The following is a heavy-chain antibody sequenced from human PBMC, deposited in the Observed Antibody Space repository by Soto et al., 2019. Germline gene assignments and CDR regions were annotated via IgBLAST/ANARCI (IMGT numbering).Heavy chain of an antibody. J-gene: IGHJ4*02. Sequence: EVQLLESGGGLVQPGGSLRLSCAASGFAFSNFALSWVRQAPGKGLEWVSAISASGGNTYYADPVTGRFTISRDNSKSTLPLQMTSLRAEDTAVYYCAKQLYPSASFLFDDWGQGTLVTVSS. D-gene: IGHD6-13*01. CDR3: AKQLYPSASFLFDD. V-gene: IGHV3-23*01. CDR2: ISASGGNT. CDR1: GFAFSNFA.